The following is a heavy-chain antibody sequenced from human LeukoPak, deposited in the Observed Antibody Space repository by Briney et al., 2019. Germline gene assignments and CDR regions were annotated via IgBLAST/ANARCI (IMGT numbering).Heavy chain of an antibody. V-gene: IGHV3-53*01. J-gene: IGHJ4*02. CDR1: GFTFSSYA. Sequence: TGGSLRLSCAASGFTFSSYAMSWVRQAPGKGLEWVSVLYSGGSTYYADSVKGRFTISRDNSKNTLYLQMNSLRAEDTAVYYCARASTMVNEGVFDYWGQGTLVTVSS. CDR2: LYSGGST. D-gene: IGHD4/OR15-4a*01. CDR3: ARASTMVNEGVFDY.